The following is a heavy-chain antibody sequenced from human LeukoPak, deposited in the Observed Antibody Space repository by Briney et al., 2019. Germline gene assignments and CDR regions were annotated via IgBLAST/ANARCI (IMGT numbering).Heavy chain of an antibody. CDR2: IYYSGST. CDR3: ARVWVGYSSGWYESFWFDP. CDR1: GGSISSGSYY. Sequence: SQTLSLTCTVSGGSISSGSYYWSWIRQPAGKGLEWIGYIYYSGSTNYNPSLKSRVTISVDTSKNQFSLKLSSVTAADTAVYYCARVWVGYSSGWYESFWFDPWGQGTLVTVSS. V-gene: IGHV4-61*10. J-gene: IGHJ5*02. D-gene: IGHD6-19*01.